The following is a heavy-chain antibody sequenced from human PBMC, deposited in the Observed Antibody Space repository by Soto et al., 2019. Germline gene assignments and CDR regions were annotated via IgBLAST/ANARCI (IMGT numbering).Heavy chain of an antibody. J-gene: IGHJ6*02. CDR3: AIRGGQVATIRYYYGMDV. CDR2: IDPSDSYT. V-gene: IGHV5-10-1*01. Sequence: PGESLKISCKGSGYSFTSYWISWVRQMPGKGLEWMGRIDPSDSYTNYSPSFQGHVTISADKSISTAYLQWSSLKASDTAMYYCAIRGGQVATIRYYYGMDVWGQGTTVTVSS. D-gene: IGHD5-12*01. CDR1: GYSFTSYW.